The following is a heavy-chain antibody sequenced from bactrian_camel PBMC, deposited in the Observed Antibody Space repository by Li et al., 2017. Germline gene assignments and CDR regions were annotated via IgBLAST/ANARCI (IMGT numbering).Heavy chain of an antibody. Sequence: HVQLVESGGGSVQPGGSLRLSCGASGHTYSSNCVGWFRQAPGKEREGVATIDLAGRTTYADSVKGRFTISKDDAKNTVYLQMNSLKYEDTALYYCATRSATIGEFDHWGQGTQVTVS. D-gene: IGHD2*01. CDR1: GHTYSSNC. CDR2: IDLAGRT. J-gene: IGHJ4*01. CDR3: ATRSATIGEFDH. V-gene: IGHV3S53*01.